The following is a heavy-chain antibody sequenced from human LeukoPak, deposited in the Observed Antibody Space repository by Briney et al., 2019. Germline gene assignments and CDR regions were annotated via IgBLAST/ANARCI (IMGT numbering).Heavy chain of an antibody. CDR1: GVTSDDYA. J-gene: IGHJ4*02. Sequence: PGGSLRLSCAASGVTSDDYAMHWVRQAPGKGLEWVSLISGDGGSTYYADSVRGRFTISRDNARNSLYLQMNSLRAEDTAVYYCARVVILTGPFDYWGQGTLVTVSS. D-gene: IGHD3-9*01. CDR3: ARVVILTGPFDY. CDR2: ISGDGGST. V-gene: IGHV3-43*02.